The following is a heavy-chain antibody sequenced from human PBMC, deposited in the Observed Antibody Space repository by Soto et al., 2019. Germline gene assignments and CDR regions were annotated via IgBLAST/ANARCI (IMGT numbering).Heavy chain of an antibody. CDR3: ARTELTGYYT. Sequence: SETLSLTCTVSGGSISSSSYYWGWIRQPPGKGREWIGSIYYSGSTYYNPSHKSRVTISVDTSKNQFSLKLSSVTAADTAVYYCARTELTGYYTWGQGTLVTVSS. J-gene: IGHJ4*02. CDR2: IYYSGST. CDR1: GGSISSSSYY. D-gene: IGHD3-9*01. V-gene: IGHV4-39*01.